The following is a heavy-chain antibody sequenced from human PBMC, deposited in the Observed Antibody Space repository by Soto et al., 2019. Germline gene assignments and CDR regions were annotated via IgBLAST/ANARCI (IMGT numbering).Heavy chain of an antibody. CDR3: ANRAAEELWCTSASCFLIAFDN. V-gene: IGHV3-23*01. CDR2: IRGTGGGT. Sequence: EVHLLESGGGLVHPGGSLRLSCAASGFTFSTYAMTWVRQAPGKGLEWVSSIRGTGGGTYYADCVKGRFTITRDNSKNTLYLQMNSLRVEDTALYFCANRAAEELWCTSASCFLIAFDNWGPGTIVTVS. J-gene: IGHJ3*02. CDR1: GFTFSTYA. D-gene: IGHD2-21*01.